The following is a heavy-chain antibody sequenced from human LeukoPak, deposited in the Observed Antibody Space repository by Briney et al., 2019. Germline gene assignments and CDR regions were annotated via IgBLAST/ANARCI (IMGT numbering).Heavy chain of an antibody. V-gene: IGHV3-23*01. CDR3: AKVIDRYYYGSGSYAWDY. Sequence: GGCLRLSCAASAFTFSNYAMSWVRQAPGKGLEWVSAISGNGGSTYYADSVKGRFTISRDTSKITLYLQMNSLRAEDTAVYYCAKVIDRYYYGSGSYAWDYWGQGTLVTVSS. CDR2: ISGNGGST. J-gene: IGHJ4*02. CDR1: AFTFSNYA. D-gene: IGHD3-10*01.